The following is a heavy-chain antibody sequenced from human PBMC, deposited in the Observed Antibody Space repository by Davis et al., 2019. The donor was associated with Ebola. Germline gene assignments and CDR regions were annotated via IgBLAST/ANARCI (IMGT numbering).Heavy chain of an antibody. CDR1: GFTFSSYE. CDR2: ISSSGSTI. D-gene: IGHD1-26*01. Sequence: GESLKISCAASGFTFSSYEMNWVRQAPGKGLEWVSYISSSGSTIYYADSVKGRFTISRDNSKNTLYLQMNSLRAEDTAVYYCVTGSGSYGDSWGQGTLVTVSS. V-gene: IGHV3-48*03. J-gene: IGHJ4*02. CDR3: VTGSGSYGDS.